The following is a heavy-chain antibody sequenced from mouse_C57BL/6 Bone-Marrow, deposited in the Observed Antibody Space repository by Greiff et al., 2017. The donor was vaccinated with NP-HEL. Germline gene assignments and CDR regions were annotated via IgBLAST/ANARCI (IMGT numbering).Heavy chain of an antibody. V-gene: IGHV1-78*01. CDR2: IYPRDGST. D-gene: IGHD2-4*01. CDR3: ARSLYDYDDFAY. CDR1: GYTFTDHT. Sequence: VQLKESDAELVTPFSSFNISFKVSGYTFTDHTIHWMKQRPEQGLEWIGYIYPRDGSTKYNEKFKGKATLTADKSSSTAYMQLNSLTSEDSAVYFCARSLYDYDDFAYWGQGTLVTVSA. J-gene: IGHJ3*01.